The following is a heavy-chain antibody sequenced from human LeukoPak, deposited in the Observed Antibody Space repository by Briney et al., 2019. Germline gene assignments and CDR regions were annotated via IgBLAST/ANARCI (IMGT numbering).Heavy chain of an antibody. CDR3: ASSRVLRYFDWLSSYYYYGMDV. J-gene: IGHJ6*02. Sequence: EASETLSLTCTVSGGSISSYYWSWIRQPPGKGLEWIGYIYYSGSTNYNPSLKSRVTISVDTSKNQFSLKLSSVTAADTAVYYCASSRVLRYFDWLSSYYYYGMDVWGQGTTVTVSS. V-gene: IGHV4-59*08. CDR2: IYYSGST. D-gene: IGHD3-9*01. CDR1: GGSISSYY.